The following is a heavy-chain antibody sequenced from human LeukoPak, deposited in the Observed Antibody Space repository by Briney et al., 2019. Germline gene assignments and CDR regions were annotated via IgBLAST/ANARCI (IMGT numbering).Heavy chain of an antibody. J-gene: IGHJ4*02. Sequence: GGSLRLSCAASGFTFRSYAMSWVRQGPGKGLEWVSSISSSSSYIYYADSVKGRFTISRDNAKNSLYLQMNSLRAEDTAVYYCARDRAAGHYFDYWGQGTLVTVSS. CDR2: ISSSSSYI. CDR3: ARDRAAGHYFDY. CDR1: GFTFRSYA. V-gene: IGHV3-21*01. D-gene: IGHD6-13*01.